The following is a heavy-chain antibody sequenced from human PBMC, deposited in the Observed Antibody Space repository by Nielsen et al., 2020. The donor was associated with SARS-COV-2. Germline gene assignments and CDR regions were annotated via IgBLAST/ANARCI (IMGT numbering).Heavy chain of an antibody. J-gene: IGHJ4*02. CDR2: IRSKANGYAT. V-gene: IGHV3-73*01. D-gene: IGHD2-15*01. Sequence: GESLKISCAAAPGFTISGSAMHWVRQASGKGLEWVGRIRSKANGYATGYAASVKGRFTISRDNAKNSLYLQMNSLRAEDTALYYCAKDTSPVAVYSVDYWGQGTLVTVSS. CDR1: GFTISGSA. CDR3: AKDTSPVAVYSVDY.